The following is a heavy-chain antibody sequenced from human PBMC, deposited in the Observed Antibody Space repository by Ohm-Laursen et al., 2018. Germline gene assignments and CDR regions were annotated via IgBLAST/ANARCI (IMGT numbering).Heavy chain of an antibody. D-gene: IGHD2-2*01. CDR2: ISSSSSYI. J-gene: IGHJ4*02. CDR1: GFTFSSYS. Sequence: SLRLSCAASGFTFSSYSMNWVRQAPGKGLEWVSSISSSSSYIYYADSVKGRFTISRDNAKNSLYLQMNSLRAEDTAVYYCARAPQQLLTEGDDYWGQGTLVTVSS. V-gene: IGHV3-21*01. CDR3: ARAPQQLLTEGDDY.